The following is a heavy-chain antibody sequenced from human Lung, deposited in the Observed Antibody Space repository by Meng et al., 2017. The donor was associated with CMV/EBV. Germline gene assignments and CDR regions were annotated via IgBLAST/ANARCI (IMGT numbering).Heavy chain of an antibody. Sequence: QLQLRESGPGPVQPSETLSLTCSVSGGSISSSSYYWGRIRQSPGKGLEWIGSIYFSGNTYYNPSLKSRVTMSVGTAQNKFSLTLRSVTAADTAVYYCVTETGYNYDNWGQGALVTVSS. CDR1: GGSISSSSYY. D-gene: IGHD5-24*01. CDR2: IYFSGNT. V-gene: IGHV4-39*07. J-gene: IGHJ4*02. CDR3: VTETGYNYDN.